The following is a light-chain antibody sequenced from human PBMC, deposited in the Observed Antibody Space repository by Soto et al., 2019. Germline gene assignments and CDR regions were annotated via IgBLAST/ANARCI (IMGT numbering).Light chain of an antibody. J-gene: IGKJ4*01. CDR1: QSISTY. CDR3: QQYNSYSLT. V-gene: IGKV1-39*01. Sequence: DSQMTQSPDSLSPSVPNRVSITCRANQSISTYLNWYQQKPGKAPKLLIYAASSWQSGVPSRFSGSGSGTLFTLTISSLQPDDFATYYCQQYNSYSLTFGGGTKVDIK. CDR2: AAS.